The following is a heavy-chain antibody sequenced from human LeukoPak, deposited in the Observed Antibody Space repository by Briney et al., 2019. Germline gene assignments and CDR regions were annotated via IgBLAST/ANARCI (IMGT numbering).Heavy chain of an antibody. CDR1: GFTFSDYF. Sequence: GESLRLSCAASGFTFSDYFMNWVCQAPGKGLEYVSSISGSSRHIYYADSVKGRFTISRDNTKSSLYLQMNSLRVEDMAVYYCARGYCGGDCYGDWGQGTLVTVSS. V-gene: IGHV3-21*01. D-gene: IGHD2-21*02. CDR3: ARGYCGGDCYGD. CDR2: ISGSSRHI. J-gene: IGHJ1*01.